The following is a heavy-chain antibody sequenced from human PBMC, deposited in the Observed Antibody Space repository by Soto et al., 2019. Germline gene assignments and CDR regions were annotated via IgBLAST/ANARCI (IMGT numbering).Heavy chain of an antibody. J-gene: IGHJ4*02. CDR3: AKDMVAAAYVETSPFDF. V-gene: IGHV3-23*01. CDR1: GFTFSSYA. Sequence: EVQLLESGGGLVQPGGSLRLSCAPSGFTFSSYAMPWVRQAPGTGLEWVSVIDGSGGDTSIADSVKGRFSITNDNSKKMLYLQMNRLRAEDTARYFCAKDMVAAAYVETSPFDFWGQGTLVTVSS. CDR2: IDGSGGDT. D-gene: IGHD2-15*01.